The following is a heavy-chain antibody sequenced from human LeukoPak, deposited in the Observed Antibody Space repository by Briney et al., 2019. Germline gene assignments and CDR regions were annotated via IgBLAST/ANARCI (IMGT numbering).Heavy chain of an antibody. V-gene: IGHV4-59*08. Sequence: QASETLSLTCTVSGGSISSYYWSWIRQPPGKGLEWIGYIYYSGSTNYNPSLKSRVTISVDTSKNQFSLKLSSVTAADTAVYYCASNSGSYRVFAFDIWGQGTMVTVSS. CDR1: GGSISSYY. CDR3: ASNSGSYRVFAFDI. D-gene: IGHD1-26*01. CDR2: IYYSGST. J-gene: IGHJ3*02.